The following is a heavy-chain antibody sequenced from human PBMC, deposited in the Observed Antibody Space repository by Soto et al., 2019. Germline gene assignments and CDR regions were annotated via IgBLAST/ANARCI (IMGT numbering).Heavy chain of an antibody. J-gene: IGHJ5*02. Sequence: PSETLSLTCTLSGGSIGSSSYYWGWIRQPPGKGLEWSGSIYYSGSTYYNPSLKSRVTISVDTSKNQFSLKLSSVTAADTAVYYCASRELSGAPTGFDPWGQGTLVTVSS. V-gene: IGHV4-39*01. CDR3: ASRELSGAPTGFDP. CDR2: IYYSGST. CDR1: GGSIGSSSYY. D-gene: IGHD2-15*01.